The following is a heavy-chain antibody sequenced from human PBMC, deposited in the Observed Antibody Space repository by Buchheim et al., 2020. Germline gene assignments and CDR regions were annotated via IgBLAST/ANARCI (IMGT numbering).Heavy chain of an antibody. Sequence: VQLVESGGGVVQPGRSLRLSCAASGFTFSSYGMHWVRQAPGKGLEWVSYISSSGTTIYYADSVKGRFTISRDNAQNSLFLQMNSLRAEDTAVYYCARGVYDSSGYYHYWGQGTL. V-gene: IGHV3-48*04. D-gene: IGHD3-22*01. CDR3: ARGVYDSSGYYHY. J-gene: IGHJ4*02. CDR1: GFTFSSYG. CDR2: ISSSGTTI.